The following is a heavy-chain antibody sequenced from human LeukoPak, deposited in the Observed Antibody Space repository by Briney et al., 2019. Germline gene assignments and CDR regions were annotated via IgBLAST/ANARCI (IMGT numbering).Heavy chain of an antibody. CDR1: GFTFSSYA. V-gene: IGHV3-23*01. Sequence: PGGSLRLSCAASGFTFSSYAMSWVRQAPGKGLEWVSAISGSGGSTYYADSVKGRFTISRDNSKNTLYLQMNSLRAEDTAVYYCAKDNLLLDYGDKGYWGQGTLVTVSS. D-gene: IGHD4-17*01. CDR2: ISGSGGST. CDR3: AKDNLLLDYGDKGY. J-gene: IGHJ4*02.